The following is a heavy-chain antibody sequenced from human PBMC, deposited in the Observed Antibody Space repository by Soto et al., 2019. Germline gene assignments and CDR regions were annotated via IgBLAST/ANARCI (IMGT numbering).Heavy chain of an antibody. CDR3: ARRGPGTYFDY. V-gene: IGHV3-23*01. D-gene: IGHD6-13*01. CDR1: GVTFSSEP. Sequence: PGGSLRLSCAASGVTFSSEPMNWVRQAPGKGLEWVSVISGSGDSTYYTDSVKGRFTISRDNSKNTLYLQMNSLRAVDTAVYYCARRGPGTYFDYWGQGTLDTVSS. J-gene: IGHJ4*02. CDR2: ISGSGDST.